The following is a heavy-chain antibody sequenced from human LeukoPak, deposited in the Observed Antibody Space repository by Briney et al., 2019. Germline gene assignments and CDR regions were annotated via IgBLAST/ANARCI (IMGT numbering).Heavy chain of an antibody. Sequence: GRSLRLSCAASGFTFSSYAMSWVRQAPGKGPEWVSTISIDGGRTYYADSVKGRFTVSRDTSKNTLYLQMNSLRAEDTAVYYCANNYGGNSIYPVDYWGQGTLVTVSS. V-gene: IGHV3-23*01. CDR2: ISIDGGRT. CDR3: ANNYGGNSIYPVDY. D-gene: IGHD4-23*01. J-gene: IGHJ4*02. CDR1: GFTFSSYA.